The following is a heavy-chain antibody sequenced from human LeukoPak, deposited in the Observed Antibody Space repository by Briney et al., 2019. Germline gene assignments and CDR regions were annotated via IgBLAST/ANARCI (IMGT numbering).Heavy chain of an antibody. Sequence: SVKVSCKASGGTFSSYAISWVRQAPGQGLEWMGRIIPILGIANYAQKFQGRVTITADKSTSTAYTELSSLRSEDTAVYYCASIDGHYYDSSGYYTTLPHWFDPWGQGTLVTVSS. CDR3: ASIDGHYYDSSGYYTTLPHWFDP. V-gene: IGHV1-69*04. J-gene: IGHJ5*02. CDR1: GGTFSSYA. CDR2: IIPILGIA. D-gene: IGHD3-22*01.